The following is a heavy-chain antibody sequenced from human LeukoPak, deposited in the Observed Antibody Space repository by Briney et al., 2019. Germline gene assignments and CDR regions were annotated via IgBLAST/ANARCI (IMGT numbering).Heavy chain of an antibody. CDR1: GFSFRNYG. V-gene: IGHV3-30*18. CDR3: AKDRDTTSSGTFDY. CDR2: ISDDGSYK. Sequence: GRPLRLSCAASGFSFRNYGMHCVRQAPGKGLEWVAVISDDGSYKNYADSVKGRFTISRDNSNNTLYLQMNSLRAEDTAVYYCAKDRDTTSSGTFDYWGQGTLVTVSS. J-gene: IGHJ4*02. D-gene: IGHD6-13*01.